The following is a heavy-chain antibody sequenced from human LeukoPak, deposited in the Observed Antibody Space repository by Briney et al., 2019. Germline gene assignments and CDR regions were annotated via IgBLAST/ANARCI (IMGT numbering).Heavy chain of an antibody. Sequence: GGSLRLSCAASGFTLSSYWMQWVRQAPGKGVVWVSRIDGEGSSTNYADSVKGRSTISRDNAKITLYLQMNSLRAEDTAVYYCARGYSGYFYYWGQGTLVTVSS. CDR2: IDGEGSST. CDR3: ARGYSGYFYY. D-gene: IGHD5-12*01. CDR1: GFTLSSYW. V-gene: IGHV3-74*01. J-gene: IGHJ4*02.